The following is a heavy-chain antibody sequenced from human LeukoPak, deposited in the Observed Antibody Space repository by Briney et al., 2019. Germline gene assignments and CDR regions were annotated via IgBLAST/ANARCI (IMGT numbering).Heavy chain of an antibody. D-gene: IGHD3-22*01. Sequence: GGSLRLSCAASGFTVSRNYMSWVRQVPGKGLEWVSFIYSGTSTSYADSVKGRFTISRDNPNNAIHLQMDSLRAEDTAVYYCSKEGWLTMTVVIIKGLDYWGQGAPVTVSS. J-gene: IGHJ4*02. CDR1: GFTVSRNY. CDR2: IYSGTST. CDR3: SKEGWLTMTVVIIKGLDY. V-gene: IGHV3-66*01.